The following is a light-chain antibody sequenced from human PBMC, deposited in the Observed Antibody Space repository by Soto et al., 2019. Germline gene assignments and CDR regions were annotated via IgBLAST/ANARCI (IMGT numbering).Light chain of an antibody. V-gene: IGKV3-20*01. J-gene: IGKJ2*01. CDR2: GAS. CDR1: QSVRSSY. CDR3: QQYGTSPNT. Sequence: EIVLTQSPGTLSLSPGERATLSCRASQSVRSSYLAWYQQKPGQAPRLLIYGASTMATGTPDRFRGSGSGTDFTLTISRLDPEDFAVYYWQQYGTSPNTFGQGTKLEIK.